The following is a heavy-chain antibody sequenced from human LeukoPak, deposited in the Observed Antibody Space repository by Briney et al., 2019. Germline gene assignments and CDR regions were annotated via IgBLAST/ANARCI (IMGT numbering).Heavy chain of an antibody. CDR2: IYYSGST. J-gene: IGHJ6*03. CDR1: GGSISSYY. D-gene: IGHD6-13*01. CDR3: ARYPGIADDHRYYYYMDV. Sequence: PSETLSLTCTVSGGSISSYYWSWIRQPPGKGLEWIGYIYYSGSTNYNPSLKSRVTISVDTSKNQFSLKLSSVTAADTAVYYCARYPGIADDHRYYYYMDVWGKGTTVTISS. V-gene: IGHV4-59*01.